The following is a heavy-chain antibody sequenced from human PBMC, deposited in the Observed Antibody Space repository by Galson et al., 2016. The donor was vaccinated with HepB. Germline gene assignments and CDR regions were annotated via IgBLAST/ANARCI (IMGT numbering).Heavy chain of an antibody. CDR3: AGVRYSTTWYFDY. CDR1: GGTFNKYA. CDR2: ITNFGTA. Sequence: SVKVSCKASGGTFNKYAISWVRQAPGQGLEWMGGITNFGTANYAQRFQGRVTITADEYTSTVYMELISLRSEDTAVYYCAGVRYSTTWYFDYWGQGTLVTVSS. J-gene: IGHJ4*02. V-gene: IGHV1-69*13. D-gene: IGHD6-13*01.